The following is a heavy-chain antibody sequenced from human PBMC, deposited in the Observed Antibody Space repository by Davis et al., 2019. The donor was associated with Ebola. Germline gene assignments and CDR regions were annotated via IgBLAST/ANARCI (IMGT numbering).Heavy chain of an antibody. CDR2: IYHSGST. CDR3: ARGRKLGMYGMDV. CDR1: GYSISSSYY. V-gene: IGHV4-38-2*01. J-gene: IGHJ6*04. Sequence: SETLSLTCAVYGYSISSSYYWGWIRQPPGKGLEWIGSIYHSGSTYYNPSLKSRVTISVDTSKNQFSLKLSSVTAADTAVYYCARGRKLGMYGMDVWGKGTTVTVSS. D-gene: IGHD1-14*01.